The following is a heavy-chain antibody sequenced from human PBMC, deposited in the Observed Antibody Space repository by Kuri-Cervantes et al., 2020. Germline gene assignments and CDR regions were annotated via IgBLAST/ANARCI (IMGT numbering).Heavy chain of an antibody. CDR2: IWYDGSKK. Sequence: GGSLRLSCATSGFTFSSYGLYWVRQAPGKGLDWVAVIWYDGSKKYCADSVKGQFTISRDNSKDTLFLQMNSLRAEDTAVYYCARPLGTYWEYYYGSGSYHPWGQGTLVTVSS. J-gene: IGHJ5*02. D-gene: IGHD3-10*01. CDR1: GFTFSSYG. V-gene: IGHV3-33*01. CDR3: ARPLGTYWEYYYGSGSYHP.